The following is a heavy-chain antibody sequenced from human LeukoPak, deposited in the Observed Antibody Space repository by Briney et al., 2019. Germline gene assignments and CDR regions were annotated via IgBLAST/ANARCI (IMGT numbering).Heavy chain of an antibody. CDR1: GGSLTSYY. V-gene: IGHV4-59*13. D-gene: IGHD1-7*01. CDR2: IYYSGIT. J-gene: IGHJ5*02. Sequence: SETLSLTCTVSGGSLTSYYWSWVRQPPGKGLEWIGYIYYSGITNYNPSLKSRVTISIDTSKNQFSLKLRSITAAGTAVYYCARGELSLESWGQGTPVTVSS. CDR3: ARGELSLES.